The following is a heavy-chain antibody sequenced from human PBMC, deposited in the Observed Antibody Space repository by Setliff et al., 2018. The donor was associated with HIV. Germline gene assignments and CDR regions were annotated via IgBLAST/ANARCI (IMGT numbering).Heavy chain of an antibody. Sequence: SETLSLTCTVSGGSISSHYWSWIRQPPGKGLEWIGYIYYSGSPNYNPSLKSRVTISVDTSRNQFSLNLTSVTAADTAVYYCARDHIAAPGMGFEPWGRGTLVTVSS. D-gene: IGHD6-13*01. CDR1: GGSISSHY. V-gene: IGHV4-59*11. CDR3: ARDHIAAPGMGFEP. CDR2: IYYSGSP. J-gene: IGHJ5*02.